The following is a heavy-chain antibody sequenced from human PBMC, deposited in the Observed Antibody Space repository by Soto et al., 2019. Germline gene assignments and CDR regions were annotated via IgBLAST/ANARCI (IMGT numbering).Heavy chain of an antibody. CDR1: GYTFTSYD. D-gene: IGHD3-9*01. CDR2: INPNSGGT. Sequence: ASVKVSCKASGYTFTSYDINWVRQATGQGLEWMGWINPNSGGTNYAQKFQGWVTMTRDTSISTAYMELSRLRSDDTAVYYCARSDILTVYYDAGYYHYVMDVWGQGTSVTVSS. CDR3: ARSDILTVYYDAGYYHYVMDV. V-gene: IGHV1-2*04. J-gene: IGHJ6*02.